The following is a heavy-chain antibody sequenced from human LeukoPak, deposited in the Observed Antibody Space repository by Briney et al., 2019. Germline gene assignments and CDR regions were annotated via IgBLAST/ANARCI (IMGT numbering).Heavy chain of an antibody. J-gene: IGHJ4*02. D-gene: IGHD6-13*01. CDR1: GFTFSSYG. CDR2: ISYDGNKK. V-gene: IGHV3-30*18. Sequence: GGSLRLSCAASGFTFSSYGMHWVRQAPGKGLEWVALISYDGNKKDYADSVKGRFTISRDNSKNTLYLQMNSLRAEDTAVYYCAKDRGEPHWYRFDYWGQGTLVTVSS. CDR3: AKDRGEPHWYRFDY.